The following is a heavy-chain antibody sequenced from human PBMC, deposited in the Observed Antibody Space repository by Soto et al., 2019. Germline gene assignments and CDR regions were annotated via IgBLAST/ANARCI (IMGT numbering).Heavy chain of an antibody. J-gene: IGHJ4*02. V-gene: IGHV3-7*01. Sequence: EVKLVESGGGLVQPGGSRRICCKGSGLSFSSYWMSWGRQAPGKGLEWVASIKQDESEKYYVDSVKGRFTISRDNVEDSLFLHMISLGAEGTAVYFGVRGVVFVYFKWRQGKLVRVSS. CDR1: GLSFSSYW. CDR3: VRGVVFVYFK. D-gene: IGHD3-16*02. CDR2: IKQDESEK.